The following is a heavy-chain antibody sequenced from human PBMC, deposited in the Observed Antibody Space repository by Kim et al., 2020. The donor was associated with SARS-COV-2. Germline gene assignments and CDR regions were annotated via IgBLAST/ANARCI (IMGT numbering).Heavy chain of an antibody. CDR1: GGSISSGGYS. Sequence: SETLSLTCTVSGGSISSGGYSWSWIRQHPGKGLEWIGYIYYSGITYFNPSHTSRVTILVDPSKNQFSLKLSSVTAADTAVYYCARTDSSAYYFDPWGQGTLVTVSS. CDR2: IYYSGIT. V-gene: IGHV4-31*03. J-gene: IGHJ5*02. D-gene: IGHD3-22*01. CDR3: ARTDSSAYYFDP.